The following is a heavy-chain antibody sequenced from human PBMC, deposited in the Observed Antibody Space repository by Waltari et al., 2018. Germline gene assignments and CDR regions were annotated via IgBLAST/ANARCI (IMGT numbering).Heavy chain of an antibody. J-gene: IGHJ4*02. Sequence: EVQLVESGGGSVQPGGSLRLSCAASGFTFSSYWMYWVRQAPGKGLVWVSRINTDVSSTSYADSVKGRFTISRDNAKNTLYLQMNSLRAEDTAVYYCTRALSGSFPYWGQGTLVTVSS. CDR2: INTDVSST. CDR3: TRALSGSFPY. CDR1: GFTFSSYW. V-gene: IGHV3-74*01. D-gene: IGHD1-26*01.